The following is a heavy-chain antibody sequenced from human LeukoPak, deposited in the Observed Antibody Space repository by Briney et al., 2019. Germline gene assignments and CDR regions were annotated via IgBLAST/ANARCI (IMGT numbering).Heavy chain of an antibody. D-gene: IGHD3-9*01. Sequence: PGGSLRPSCAASGFTFSSYAMSWVRQAPGKGLEWVSAISGSGGSTYYADSVKGRFTISRDNSKNTLYLQMNSLRAEDTAVYYCASRYYDILTGYYGPLDYWGQGTLVTVSS. CDR1: GFTFSSYA. CDR3: ASRYYDILTGYYGPLDY. J-gene: IGHJ4*02. V-gene: IGHV3-23*01. CDR2: ISGSGGST.